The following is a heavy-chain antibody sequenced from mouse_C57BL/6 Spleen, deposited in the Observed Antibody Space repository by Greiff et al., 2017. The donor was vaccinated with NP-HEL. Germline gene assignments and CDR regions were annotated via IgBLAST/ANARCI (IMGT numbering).Heavy chain of an antibody. Sequence: VQLQQPGAELVRPGSSVKLSCKASGYTFTSYWMDWVKQRPGQGLEWIGNIYPSDSETHYNQKFKDKATLTVDKSSSTAYMQLSSLTSEDSAVYYCARGGSSGYIYWGQGTTLTVSS. CDR2: IYPSDSET. J-gene: IGHJ2*01. CDR1: GYTFTSYW. D-gene: IGHD3-2*02. CDR3: ARGGSSGYIY. V-gene: IGHV1-61*01.